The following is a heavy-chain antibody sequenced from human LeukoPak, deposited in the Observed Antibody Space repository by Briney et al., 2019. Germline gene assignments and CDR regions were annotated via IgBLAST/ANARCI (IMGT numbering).Heavy chain of an antibody. Sequence: GGSLRLSCAASGFTFSTYGMNWVRQAPGKGLEWVSYISRSSNTIYYSDSVKGRFTISRDNAKNSLYLLINSLRAEDTAVYYCVRDPIEDFYFDYWGQGTLVPVSS. CDR1: GFTFSTYG. D-gene: IGHD3-3*01. J-gene: IGHJ4*02. V-gene: IGHV3-48*01. CDR3: VRDPIEDFYFDY. CDR2: ISRSSNTI.